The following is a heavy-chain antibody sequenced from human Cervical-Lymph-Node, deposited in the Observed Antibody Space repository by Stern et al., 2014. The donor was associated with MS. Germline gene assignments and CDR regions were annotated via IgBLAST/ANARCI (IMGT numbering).Heavy chain of an antibody. J-gene: IGHJ4*02. CDR1: GFAFRTYA. CDR2: ISYDRSTK. V-gene: IGHV3-30-3*01. Sequence: MQLVESGGGVVQPGRSLRLSCAASGFAFRTYAMHWVRQAPGKGLEWVTVISYDRSTKYYADSVKGRFTISRDNSKNTLYLQMNSLRVEDTAMYYCARAPGDYELDHWGQGTLITVSS. D-gene: IGHD3-22*01. CDR3: ARAPGDYELDH.